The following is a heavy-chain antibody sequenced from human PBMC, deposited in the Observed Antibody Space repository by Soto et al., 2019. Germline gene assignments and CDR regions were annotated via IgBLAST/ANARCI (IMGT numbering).Heavy chain of an antibody. CDR2: IYNSGGT. D-gene: IGHD2-15*01. CDR1: GGSISSYY. J-gene: IGHJ6*02. V-gene: IGHV4-59*08. Sequence: SETRSLTCTVSGGSISSYYWSWIRQPPWKGLEWIGFIYNSGGTNYKPSLKSRVTISIDTSRNQFSLKLSSVTAADTAVSYCGRLPSTSVVATFGTYYSMDICCQGTSGT. CDR3: GRLPSTSVVATFGTYYSMDI.